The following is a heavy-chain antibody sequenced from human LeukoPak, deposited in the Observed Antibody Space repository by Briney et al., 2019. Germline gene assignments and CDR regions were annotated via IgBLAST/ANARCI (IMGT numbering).Heavy chain of an antibody. D-gene: IGHD6-13*01. J-gene: IGHJ4*02. CDR1: GFTFGSYW. Sequence: GGSLRLSCAASGFTFGSYWMSWVRQAPGKGLEWVANIKQDGSEKYYVDSVKGRFTISRDNSKNTLYLQMNSLRAEDTAVYYCARDIGIAAAGTLDYWGQGTLVTVSS. V-gene: IGHV3-7*01. CDR3: ARDIGIAAAGTLDY. CDR2: IKQDGSEK.